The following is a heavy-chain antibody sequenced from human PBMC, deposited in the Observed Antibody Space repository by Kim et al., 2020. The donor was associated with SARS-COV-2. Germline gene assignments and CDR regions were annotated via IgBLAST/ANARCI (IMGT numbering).Heavy chain of an antibody. V-gene: IGHV3-48*03. D-gene: IGHD5-18*01. CDR3: ARDDTVMLTGFDY. Sequence: GGSLRLSCAASGFTFSSYEMNWVRQAPGKGLEWVSYISSSGSTIYYADSVKGRFTISRDNAKNSLYLQMNSLRAEDTAVYYCARDDTVMLTGFDYWGEGTLVTVSS. CDR1: GFTFSSYE. J-gene: IGHJ4*02. CDR2: ISSSGSTI.